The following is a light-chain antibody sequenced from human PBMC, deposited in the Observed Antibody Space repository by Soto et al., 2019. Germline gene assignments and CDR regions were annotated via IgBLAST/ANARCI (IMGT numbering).Light chain of an antibody. Sequence: EIVLTQSPGTLSLSPGERATLSCRASQSVSSSYLAWYQQKPVQAPRLLIYGASSRATGIPDRFSGSGSGTDFTLTISRLEPKDFAVYYCQQWRAFGPGTKVDIK. CDR1: QSVSSSY. J-gene: IGKJ3*01. CDR2: GAS. CDR3: QQWRA. V-gene: IGKV3-20*01.